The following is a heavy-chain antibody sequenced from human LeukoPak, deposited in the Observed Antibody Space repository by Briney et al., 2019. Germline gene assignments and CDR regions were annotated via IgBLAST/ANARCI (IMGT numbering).Heavy chain of an antibody. CDR3: AKDYDYGGFAY. J-gene: IGHJ4*02. D-gene: IGHD4-17*01. CDR2: ISGSGDST. Sequence: GGSLRLSCAASGFTFSSYAMSWVRQAPGKGLEWVSAISGSGDSTYYADSVKGRFTFSRDNSKNTLYLQMNSLRAEDTAVYYCAKDYDYGGFAYWGQGTLVTVSS. V-gene: IGHV3-23*01. CDR1: GFTFSSYA.